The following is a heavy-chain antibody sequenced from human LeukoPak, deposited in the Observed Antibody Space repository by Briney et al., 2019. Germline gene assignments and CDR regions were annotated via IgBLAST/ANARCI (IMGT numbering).Heavy chain of an antibody. CDR3: ARRSNPVRSDSGWLSARVPLSLDY. Sequence: WASLKVSCKASGYTFTDYYIHWVRQTPGQSLKWMGLINPKSGGTNYAQKFLGRVTMTRDTSISTAYMGLCRLRSDDTAVYYCARRSNPVRSDSGWLSARVPLSLDYWGQGTLVTVSS. CDR2: INPKSGGT. CDR1: GYTFTDYY. V-gene: IGHV1-2*02. D-gene: IGHD3-9*01. J-gene: IGHJ4*02.